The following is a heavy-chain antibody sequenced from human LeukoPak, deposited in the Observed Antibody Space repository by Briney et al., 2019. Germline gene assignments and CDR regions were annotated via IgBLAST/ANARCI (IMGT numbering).Heavy chain of an antibody. Sequence: SETLSLTCAVYSGSFSGYYWTWIRQPPGKGLEWIGDINHSGSTNYNPSLKSLVTMSVDTSKNQFSLKLTSVTAADTAVYYCARGRRWRRDGYTQRNNWFDPWSQGTLVTVSS. D-gene: IGHD5-24*01. V-gene: IGHV4-34*01. CDR3: ARGRRWRRDGYTQRNNWFDP. CDR1: SGSFSGYY. J-gene: IGHJ5*02. CDR2: INHSGST.